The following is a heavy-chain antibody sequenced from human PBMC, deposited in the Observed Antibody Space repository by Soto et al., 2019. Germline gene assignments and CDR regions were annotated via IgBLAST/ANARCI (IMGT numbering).Heavy chain of an antibody. J-gene: IGHJ4*02. Sequence: QVQLVQSGAEVKKPGASVKVSCKTSGYTFTTYGVSWVRQAPGLGLEWMGWISGYNGNTNSAPKFQGRVSMTTDTSTSTAYMELRSLRSDDTAVYYCASDERAYCSGDNCDHYFDYWGQGTLVTVSS. CDR2: ISGYNGNT. V-gene: IGHV1-18*01. CDR1: GYTFTTYG. D-gene: IGHD2-15*01. CDR3: ASDERAYCSGDNCDHYFDY.